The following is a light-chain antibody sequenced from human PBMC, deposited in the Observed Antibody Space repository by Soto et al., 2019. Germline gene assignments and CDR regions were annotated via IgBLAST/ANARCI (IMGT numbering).Light chain of an antibody. J-gene: IGKJ4*01. CDR1: QSISSGY. V-gene: IGKV3-20*01. CDR3: QQYGGSPLVT. CDR2: GAS. Sequence: ETVLTQSPGTLSLSPGERATLSCRASQSISSGYLAWYQQRPGQAPRLLISGASNSATGIPDRFSVSGSWTDFTLTISRLEPEDFAVYYCQQYGGSPLVTFGGGTKVEIK.